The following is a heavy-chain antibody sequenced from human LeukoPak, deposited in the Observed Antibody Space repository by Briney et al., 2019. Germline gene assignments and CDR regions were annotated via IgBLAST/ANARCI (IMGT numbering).Heavy chain of an antibody. J-gene: IGHJ4*02. CDR3: ARVGAYSSDWYDY. D-gene: IGHD6-19*01. V-gene: IGHV1-2*02. Sequence: ASVKVSCKASGYTFTGYYMHWVRQAPGQGLEWMGWINPNSGGTNYAQKFQGRVTMTRDTSISTAYMELSRLGSDDTAVYYCARVGAYSSDWYDYWGQGTLVTVSS. CDR2: INPNSGGT. CDR1: GYTFTGYY.